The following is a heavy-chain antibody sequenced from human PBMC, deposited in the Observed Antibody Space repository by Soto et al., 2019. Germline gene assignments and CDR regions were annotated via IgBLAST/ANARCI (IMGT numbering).Heavy chain of an antibody. CDR2: MSDDGTKK. CDR1: GFTFSTYA. V-gene: IGHV3-30-3*01. Sequence: QVQLVESGGGVVQPGRSLRLSCAASGFTFSTYAMNWVRQAPGKGLEWVAVMSDDGTKKYYADSVKGRFTISRDNSKNTLYLQMNSLRGDDTAVYFCATEQPGSWYYLGYWGKGTLVTVSS. CDR3: ATEQPGSWYYLGY. D-gene: IGHD6-13*01. J-gene: IGHJ4*02.